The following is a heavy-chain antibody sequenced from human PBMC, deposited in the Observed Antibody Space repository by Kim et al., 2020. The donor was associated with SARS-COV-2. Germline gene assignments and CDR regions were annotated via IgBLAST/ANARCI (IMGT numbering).Heavy chain of an antibody. J-gene: IGHJ2*01. D-gene: IGHD3-10*01. V-gene: IGHV1-18*04. CDR3: ARLRDGSGSYLYWYFDL. Sequence: ASVKVSCKASGYTFTSYGISWVRQAPGQGLEWMGWISAYNGNTNYAQKLQGRVTMTTDTSTSTAYMELRSLRSDDTAVYYCARLRDGSGSYLYWYFDLWGRGTLVTVSS. CDR1: GYTFTSYG. CDR2: ISAYNGNT.